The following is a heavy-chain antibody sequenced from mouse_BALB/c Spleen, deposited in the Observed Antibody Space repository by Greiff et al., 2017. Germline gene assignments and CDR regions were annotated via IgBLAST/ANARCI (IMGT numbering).Heavy chain of an antibody. CDR1: GFTFSDYY. V-gene: IGHV5-4*02. Sequence: DVQLVESGGGLVKPGGSLKLSCAASGFTFSDYYMYWVRQTPEKRLEWVATISDGGSYTYYPDSVKGRFTISRDNAKNNLYLQMSSLKSEDTAMYYCARGYGYLFAYWGQGTLVTVSA. CDR3: ARGYGYLFAY. D-gene: IGHD2-2*01. CDR2: ISDGGSYT. J-gene: IGHJ3*01.